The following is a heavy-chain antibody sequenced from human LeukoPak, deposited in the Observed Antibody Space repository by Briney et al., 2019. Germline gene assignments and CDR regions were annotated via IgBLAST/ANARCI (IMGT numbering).Heavy chain of an antibody. Sequence: PSETLSLTCTVSGGSISSYYWSWIRQPPGKGLEWIGYIYHSGSTKYNPSLKSRVTISEDTSKNQFSLKLSSVTAADTAVYYCARRGGITAINWFDPWGQGTLVTVSS. CDR2: IYHSGST. V-gene: IGHV4-59*12. D-gene: IGHD1-14*01. CDR1: GGSISSYY. J-gene: IGHJ5*02. CDR3: ARRGGITAINWFDP.